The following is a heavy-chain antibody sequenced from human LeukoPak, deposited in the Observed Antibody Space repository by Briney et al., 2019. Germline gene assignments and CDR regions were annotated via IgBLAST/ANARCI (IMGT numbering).Heavy chain of an antibody. J-gene: IGHJ6*03. CDR3: AKAAGATGPVWAAYYYYMDV. Sequence: GGSLRLSCAASGFTFSSYAMSWVRQAPGEGLEWVSAISGSGGSTYYEDSVKGRFTISRDNSKNTLYLQMNSLRDEDTAVYYCAKAAGATGPVWAAYYYYMDVWGKGTTVTVSS. D-gene: IGHD1-26*01. CDR1: GFTFSSYA. CDR2: ISGSGGST. V-gene: IGHV3-23*01.